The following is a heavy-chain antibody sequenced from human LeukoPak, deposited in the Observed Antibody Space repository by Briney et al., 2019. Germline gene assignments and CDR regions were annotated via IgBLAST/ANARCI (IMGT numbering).Heavy chain of an antibody. CDR2: IRAQNGDT. D-gene: IGHD2-2*01. CDR3: ARGEFICTIITCYASALDS. V-gene: IGHV1-18*01. CDR1: GYTFTSYA. J-gene: IGHJ4*02. Sequence: GASVKVSFKASGYTFTSYAISWVRQAPGQGREWMGCIRAQNGDTKHAQQLQGRVTMTTDTSTKTAYMELKSQRSEDTAVYYCARGEFICTIITCYASALDSWGQGTLVTVSS.